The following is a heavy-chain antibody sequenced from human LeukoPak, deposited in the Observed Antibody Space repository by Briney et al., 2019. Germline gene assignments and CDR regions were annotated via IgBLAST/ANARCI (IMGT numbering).Heavy chain of an antibody. D-gene: IGHD3-9*01. CDR1: GGSISSSSYY. V-gene: IGHV4-61*05. J-gene: IGHJ4*02. Sequence: PSETLSLTCTVSGGSISSSSYYWSWIRQPPGKGLEWIGYIYYSGSINYNPSLKSRVTISVDTSKNQFSLKLSSVTAADTAVYYCARHRGIRYFDQGFDYWGQGTLVTVSS. CDR3: ARHRGIRYFDQGFDY. CDR2: IYYSGSI.